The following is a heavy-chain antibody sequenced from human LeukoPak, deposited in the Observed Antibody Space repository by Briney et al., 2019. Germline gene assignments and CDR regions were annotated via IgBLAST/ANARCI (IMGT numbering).Heavy chain of an antibody. CDR2: ISGSGGST. Sequence: GGSLRLSCAASGFTFSSYAMSRVRQAPGKGLEWVSAISGSGGSTYYADSVKGRFTISRDNSRNTLYLQMNSLRAEDTAVYYCARGAVVVAKKAYYFDYWGQGTLVTVSS. J-gene: IGHJ4*02. V-gene: IGHV3-23*01. CDR1: GFTFSSYA. CDR3: ARGAVVVAKKAYYFDY. D-gene: IGHD3-22*01.